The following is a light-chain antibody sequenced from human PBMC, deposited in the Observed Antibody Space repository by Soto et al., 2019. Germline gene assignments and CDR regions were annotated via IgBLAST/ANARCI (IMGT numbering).Light chain of an antibody. CDR2: GAS. V-gene: IGKV3-20*01. J-gene: IGKJ1*01. CDR3: QQYGNSPRT. CDR1: QSVSSN. Sequence: EIVLTQSPGTLSLSPGERATLSCRASQSVSSNLAWYQQKPGQAPRLLISGASNRATGIPDRFSGSGSGTDFTLTISRLEPEDFAVYYCQQYGNSPRTFGQGTKVDI.